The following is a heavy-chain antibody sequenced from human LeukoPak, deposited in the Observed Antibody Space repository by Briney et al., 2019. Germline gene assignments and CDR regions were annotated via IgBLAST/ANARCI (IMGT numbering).Heavy chain of an antibody. D-gene: IGHD1-26*01. Sequence: VKVSCKVSGYTFTDYYMHWVQQAPGKGLEWMGLVDPEDGETIYAEKFQGRVTVTADTSTDTAYMELSSLRSEDTAVYYCATVLGATHFDYWGQGTLVTVSS. CDR3: ATVLGATHFDY. V-gene: IGHV1-69-2*01. J-gene: IGHJ4*02. CDR2: VDPEDGET. CDR1: GYTFTDYY.